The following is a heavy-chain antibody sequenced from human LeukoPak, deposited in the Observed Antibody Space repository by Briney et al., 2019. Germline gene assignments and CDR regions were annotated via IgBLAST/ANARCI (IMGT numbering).Heavy chain of an antibody. CDR3: AGVTSSRGASDI. D-gene: IGHD6-13*01. J-gene: IGHJ3*02. Sequence: GGSLRLSCAASGFTFSTYWMHWVRQAPGKGLVWVSRINSDGSSTNYADSVKGRFTISRDNAKNTLYVQMNSLRGEDTAVYYCAGVTSSRGASDIWGQGTMVIVSS. CDR2: INSDGSST. V-gene: IGHV3-74*01. CDR1: GFTFSTYW.